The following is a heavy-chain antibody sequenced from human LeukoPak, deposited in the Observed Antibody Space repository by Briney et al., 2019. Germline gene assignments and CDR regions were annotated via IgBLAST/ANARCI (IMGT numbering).Heavy chain of an antibody. D-gene: IGHD6-19*01. CDR3: ARGGQWAETNWFDP. CDR1: GGSISSYH. V-gene: IGHV4-59*01. CDR2: IYSSGHT. Sequence: SETLSLTCTVCGGSISSYHWIWIRQRPGKGLEWIGDIYSSGHTDYNPSLRSRVTMSIDASKSQFSLKVDSLTAADTAVYYCARGGQWAETNWFDPWGRGTLVSVSS. J-gene: IGHJ5*02.